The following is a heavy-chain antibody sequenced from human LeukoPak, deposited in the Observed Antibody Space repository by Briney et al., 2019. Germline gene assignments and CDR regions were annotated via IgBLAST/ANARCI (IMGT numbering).Heavy chain of an antibody. CDR2: ISAYNGNT. CDR1: GYTFTSYG. Sequence: ASVKVSCKPSGYTFTSYGISWVRQAPGLGLEWMGWISAYNGNTNYAQKLQGRVTMTTDTPTSTAYMELRSLRSDDTAVYYCARDYRRYSYGYADYWGQGTLVTVSS. CDR3: ARDYRRYSYGYADY. D-gene: IGHD5-18*01. J-gene: IGHJ4*02. V-gene: IGHV1-18*04.